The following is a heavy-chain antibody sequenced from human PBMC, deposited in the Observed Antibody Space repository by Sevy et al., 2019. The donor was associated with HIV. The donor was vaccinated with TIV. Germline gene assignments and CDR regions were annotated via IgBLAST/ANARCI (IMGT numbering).Heavy chain of an antibody. Sequence: SETLSLTCSVSGASVSSANAYWSWLRQPPGKGLEWIGYVFYFGSTNYNPSPKSRFTISLDMSQRRFSLKLKSVTPADTAVYYCARDQYYDILTGLYAMDVWGQGTTVTVSS. CDR1: GASVSSANAY. V-gene: IGHV4-61*01. CDR3: ARDQYYDILTGLYAMDV. CDR2: VFYFGST. D-gene: IGHD3-9*01. J-gene: IGHJ6*02.